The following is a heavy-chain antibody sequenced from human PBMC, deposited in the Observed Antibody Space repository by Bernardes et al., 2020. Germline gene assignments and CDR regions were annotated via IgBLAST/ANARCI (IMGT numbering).Heavy chain of an antibody. Sequence: RGSLRLSCAASGFTLSIYSMNWVRQAPGKLLEWVSSIISSISYIYYAASVTGRFTIARDNAKNSLYLQMNSLRAEDTAVYYCARVDCSSNSCRYYYYYGMDVWGQGTKVTVSS. V-gene: IGHV3-21*01. CDR2: IISSISYI. J-gene: IGHJ6*02. D-gene: IGHD2-2*01. CDR1: GFTLSIYS. CDR3: ARVDCSSNSCRYYYYYGMDV.